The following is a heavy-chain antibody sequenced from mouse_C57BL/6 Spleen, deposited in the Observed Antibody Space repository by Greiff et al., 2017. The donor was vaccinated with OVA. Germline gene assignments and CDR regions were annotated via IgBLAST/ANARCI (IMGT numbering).Heavy chain of an antibody. Sequence: EVMLVESGGGLVKPGGSLKLSCAASGFTFSDYGMHWVRQAPEKGLEWVAYISSGSSTIYYADTVKGRFTISRDNAKNTLFLQMTSLRSEDTAMYYCAREDDYKGFAYWGQGTLVTVSA. CDR3: AREDDYKGFAY. CDR1: GFTFSDYG. D-gene: IGHD2-4*01. V-gene: IGHV5-17*01. CDR2: ISSGSSTI. J-gene: IGHJ3*01.